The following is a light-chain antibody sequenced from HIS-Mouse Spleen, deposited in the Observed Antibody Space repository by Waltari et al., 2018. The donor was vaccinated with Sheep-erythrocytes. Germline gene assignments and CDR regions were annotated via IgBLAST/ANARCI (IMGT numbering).Light chain of an antibody. V-gene: IGLV3-1*01. J-gene: IGLJ2*01. CDR3: QAWDSSTVV. CDR1: NLGDKY. Sequence: SYELTQPPSVSVSPGQPASITCSGDNLGDKYACWYQQKPGQSPVLVISQDSKRPSGIPERFSGSNSGNTATLTISGTQAMDEADYYCQAWDSSTVVFGGGTKLTVL. CDR2: QDS.